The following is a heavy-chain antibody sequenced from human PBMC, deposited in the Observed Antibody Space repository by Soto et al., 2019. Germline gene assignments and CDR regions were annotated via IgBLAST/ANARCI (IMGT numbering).Heavy chain of an antibody. CDR3: ARVKGEYCSSTSCYAAVMGYYYYMDV. D-gene: IGHD2-2*01. CDR2: ISSSGSTI. J-gene: IGHJ6*03. V-gene: IGHV3-11*01. CDR1: GFTFSDYY. Sequence: GGSLRLSCAASGFTFSDYYMSWIRQAPGKGLEWVSYISSSGSTIYYADSVKGRFTISRDNAKNSLYLEMNSLGAEDTAVYYCARVKGEYCSSTSCYAAVMGYYYYMDVWGKGTTVTVSS.